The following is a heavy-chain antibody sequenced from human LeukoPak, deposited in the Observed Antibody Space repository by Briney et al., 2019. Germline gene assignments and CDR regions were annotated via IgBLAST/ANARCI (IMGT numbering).Heavy chain of an antibody. Sequence: PSETLSLTCTVSGGSISSYYWSWIRQPPGKGLEWVGCIYYSGSNNYHRSLKSRVTITVDTSKNQFSLKLTSVTAADTAVYYCARLSRGAAAGFDYWGQGTLVTVSS. D-gene: IGHD6-13*01. CDR1: GGSISSYY. CDR2: IYYSGSN. V-gene: IGHV4-59*08. J-gene: IGHJ4*02. CDR3: ARLSRGAAAGFDY.